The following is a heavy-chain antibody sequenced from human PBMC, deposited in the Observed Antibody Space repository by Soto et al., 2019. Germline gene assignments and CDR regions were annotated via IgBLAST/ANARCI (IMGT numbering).Heavy chain of an antibody. CDR3: ARGDEEYDNVGVPASPSYFDY. D-gene: IGHD2-2*01. CDR1: GGSISSGGYY. J-gene: IGHJ4*02. Sequence: SETLSLTCTVSGGSISSGGYYWSWISQHPGKGLEWIGYIYYSGSTYYNPSLKSRVTISVDTSKNQFSLKLSPVTAADTAVYFCARGDEEYDNVGVPASPSYFDYWGQGTLVTVSS. CDR2: IYYSGST. V-gene: IGHV4-31*03.